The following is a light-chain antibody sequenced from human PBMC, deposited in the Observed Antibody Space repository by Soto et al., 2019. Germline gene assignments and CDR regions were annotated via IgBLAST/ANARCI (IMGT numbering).Light chain of an antibody. Sequence: DIKMTQSPSSLSASVGDRVTISCRASQSISTYLNWYQQKPGTAPRLLIYRASTVKTGVPPRFSGSGSGRDFTLTISSLRPDDIATYFCQHSYSSPPWTFGPGTKVEVK. CDR1: QSISTY. V-gene: IGKV1-39*01. CDR2: RAS. J-gene: IGKJ1*01. CDR3: QHSYSSPPWT.